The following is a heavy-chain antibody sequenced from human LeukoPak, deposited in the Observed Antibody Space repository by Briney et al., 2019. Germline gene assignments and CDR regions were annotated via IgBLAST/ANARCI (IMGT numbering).Heavy chain of an antibody. V-gene: IGHV3-48*03. Sequence: GGSLRLSCAASGFTFSSYEMNWVRQAPGKGLEWVSYIDNSGSTIYYADSVKGRFTISRDNSKNTLFLQMNSLRAEDTALYYCAKGYLYYGSGSQNYLDFWGQGTLVTVSS. D-gene: IGHD3-10*01. CDR3: AKGYLYYGSGSQNYLDF. CDR1: GFTFSSYE. J-gene: IGHJ4*02. CDR2: IDNSGSTI.